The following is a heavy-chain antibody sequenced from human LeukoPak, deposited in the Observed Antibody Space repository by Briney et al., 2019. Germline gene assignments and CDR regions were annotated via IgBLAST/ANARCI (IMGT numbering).Heavy chain of an antibody. CDR1: GSTLSDYW. CDR2: IKPDGSEK. V-gene: IGHV3-7*01. Sequence: PGRSLRLSCAASGSTLSDYWMSWVRQAPGKGLEWVANIKPDGSEKYYVDSVKGRFTISRDNAKNSPYLQMNGLRPEDTAIYYCAGVYWGQGTQVTVSS. CDR3: AGVY. J-gene: IGHJ4*02.